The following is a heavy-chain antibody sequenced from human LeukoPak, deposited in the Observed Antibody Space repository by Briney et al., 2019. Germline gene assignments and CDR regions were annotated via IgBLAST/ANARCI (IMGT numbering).Heavy chain of an antibody. CDR2: ISSNGGST. CDR1: GFTFSSYA. V-gene: IGHV3-64*01. CDR3: ARDSAAYSSSWSWFDP. J-gene: IGHJ5*01. Sequence: GSLRLSCAASGFTFSSYAMHWVRQAPGEGLEYVSAISSNGGSTYYANSVKGRFTISRDNSKNTLYLQMGSLRAEDMAVYYCARDSAAYSSSWSWFDPWGQGTTVTVSS. D-gene: IGHD6-13*01.